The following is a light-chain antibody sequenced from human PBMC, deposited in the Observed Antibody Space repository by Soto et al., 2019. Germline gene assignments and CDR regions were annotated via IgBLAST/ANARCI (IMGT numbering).Light chain of an antibody. CDR3: QQFYSSPWT. V-gene: IGKV3-20*01. Sequence: EIVLTQSPGTLSLSPGERATLSCRASQSVRSSHLTWYQQKPGQAPRLLIYGASSRTTDIPDRFSGSGSGTDFTLTISRLEPEDFAVYYCQQFYSSPWTFGQGTKVEIK. CDR1: QSVRSSH. CDR2: GAS. J-gene: IGKJ1*01.